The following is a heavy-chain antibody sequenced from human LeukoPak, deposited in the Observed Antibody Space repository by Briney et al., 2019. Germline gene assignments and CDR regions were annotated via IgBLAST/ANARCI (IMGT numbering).Heavy chain of an antibody. CDR3: ARGNIEAAIGEDH. J-gene: IGHJ4*02. CDR2: MNPNSGNT. D-gene: IGHD5-12*01. Sequence: GASVKVSCKASGYTFTSYDINWVRQATGQGLEWMGWMNPNSGNTGYAQKFRGRVTMARDMSINTAYLELSRLRSEDTAVYYCARGNIEAAIGEDHWGQGTLVTVSS. CDR1: GYTFTSYD. V-gene: IGHV1-8*01.